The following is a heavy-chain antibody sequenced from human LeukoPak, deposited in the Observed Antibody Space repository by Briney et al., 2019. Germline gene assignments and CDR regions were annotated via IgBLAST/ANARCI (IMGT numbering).Heavy chain of an antibody. Sequence: PGGCLRLSCAASGFTFSIYWVHWVRQAPGKGLVWVSSITRDVSSTSYPDSVKGRFTSSKDNAKNTLYLQMNTLRAEDTAVYYCASLDYWGQGTPVT. CDR1: GFTFSIYW. V-gene: IGHV3-74*01. J-gene: IGHJ4*02. CDR2: ITRDVSST. CDR3: ASLDY.